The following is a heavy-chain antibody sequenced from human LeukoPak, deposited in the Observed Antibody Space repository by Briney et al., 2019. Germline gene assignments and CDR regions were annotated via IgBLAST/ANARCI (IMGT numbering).Heavy chain of an antibody. V-gene: IGHV1-2*02. CDR1: GYTFTGYY. CDR2: INPNSGGT. CDR3: ARDALRNRHWGAWFDP. Sequence: GASVKVSCKASGYTFTGYYMHWVRQAPGQGLEWMGWINPNSGGTNYEQKFQGRVTMTRDTSISTAYMELSRLRSDDTAVYYCARDALRNRHWGAWFDPWGQGTLVTVSS. D-gene: IGHD7-27*01. J-gene: IGHJ5*02.